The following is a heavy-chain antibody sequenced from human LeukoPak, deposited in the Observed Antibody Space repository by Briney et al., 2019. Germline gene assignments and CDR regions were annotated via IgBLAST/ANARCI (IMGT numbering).Heavy chain of an antibody. CDR2: VYYIGKP. J-gene: IGHJ3*01. Sequence: SETLSLTCTVGGGSLSGHYWGWIRQPPGKGLEWIGHVYYIGKPTCSPSLESRVSISVDTSKNQFSLELTSVTAADTAVYYCARRFRTGGDLHHDAYDVWGQGTVVTVSS. CDR1: GGSLSGHY. CDR3: ARRFRTGGDLHHDAYDV. D-gene: IGHD3-16*01. V-gene: IGHV4-59*11.